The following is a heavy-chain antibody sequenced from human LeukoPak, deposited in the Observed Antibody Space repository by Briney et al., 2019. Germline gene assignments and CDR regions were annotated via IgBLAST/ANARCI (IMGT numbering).Heavy chain of an antibody. CDR2: ISSSSDYI. V-gene: IGHV3-21*01. CDR3: ARDLAPYYYDSSGYYSGPFDY. J-gene: IGHJ4*02. Sequence: GGSLRLSCVASGFSFSSYSMNWVRQAPGKGLEWVSHISSSSDYIYYADSVKGRFTISRDNAKNSLYLQMNSLRAEDTAVYYCARDLAPYYYDSSGYYSGPFDYWGQGTLVTVSS. CDR1: GFSFSSYS. D-gene: IGHD3-22*01.